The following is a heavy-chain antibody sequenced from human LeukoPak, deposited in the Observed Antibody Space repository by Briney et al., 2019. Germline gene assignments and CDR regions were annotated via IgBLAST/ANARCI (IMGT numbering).Heavy chain of an antibody. Sequence: PGGSLRLSCAASGFTFTSYSMSWVRQAPGKGLEWVSTISGSGGSTYYADSMKGRFTISRDNSKNTLYLQMNSLRAEDTAVYYCAKSGIVGSTTGWLDPWGQGTLVTVSS. CDR1: GFTFTSYS. J-gene: IGHJ5*02. D-gene: IGHD1-26*01. CDR2: ISGSGGST. V-gene: IGHV3-23*01. CDR3: AKSGIVGSTTGWLDP.